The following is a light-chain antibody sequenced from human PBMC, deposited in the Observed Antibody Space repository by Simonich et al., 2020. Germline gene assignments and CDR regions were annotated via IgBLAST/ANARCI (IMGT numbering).Light chain of an antibody. J-gene: IGKJ5*01. Sequence: EIVLTQSPATLSLSPGERATLSCRASQSVNSYLAWSQQKPAQAPRLLIYDASNRDTCIPASFSGRGSGTDFTRTISSIEPEHFAVYYCQQRRNWITFGQGTRLEIK. V-gene: IGKV3-11*01. CDR1: QSVNSY. CDR2: DAS. CDR3: QQRRNWIT.